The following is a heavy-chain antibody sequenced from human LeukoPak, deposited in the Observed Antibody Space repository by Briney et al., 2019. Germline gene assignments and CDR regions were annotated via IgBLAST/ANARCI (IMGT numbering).Heavy chain of an antibody. CDR2: IYYSGST. V-gene: IGHV4-59*08. D-gene: IGHD4-17*01. J-gene: IGHJ4*02. CDR1: GGSISSYY. CDR3: ARRAFYGDQYDY. Sequence: SETLSLTCTVSGGSISSYYWSWIRQPPGKGLEWIGYIYYSGSTNYNPSPKSRVTISVDTSKNQFSLKLSSVTAADTAVYYCARRAFYGDQYDYWGQGTLVTVSS.